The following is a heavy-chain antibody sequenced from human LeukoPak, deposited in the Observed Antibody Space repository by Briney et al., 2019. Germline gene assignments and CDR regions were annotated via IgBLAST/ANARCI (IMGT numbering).Heavy chain of an antibody. Sequence: SVKVSCKASGGTFSSYAISWVRQAPGQGLEWMGGIIPIFGTANYAQKFQGRVTMTRNTSISTAYMELSSLRSEDTAVYYCARSRAAAGTVGHWGQGTLVTVSS. J-gene: IGHJ4*02. CDR1: GGTFSSYA. CDR2: IIPIFGTA. CDR3: ARSRAAAGTVGH. V-gene: IGHV1-69*05. D-gene: IGHD6-13*01.